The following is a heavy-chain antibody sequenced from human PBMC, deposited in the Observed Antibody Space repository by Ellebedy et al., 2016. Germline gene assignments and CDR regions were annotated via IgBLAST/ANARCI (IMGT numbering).Heavy chain of an antibody. CDR2: LIPLFRTP. CDR3: SRGDEDETNLVPLHY. Sequence: SVKVSCXTSVGTFTTYAINWMRQAPGQGLERVGGLIPLFRTPNYAQKFQDRVTITADESSSTAYMELSGLTSEDTAVYFCSRGDEDETNLVPLHYWGQGAQVTVSS. J-gene: IGHJ4*02. CDR1: VGTFTTYA. V-gene: IGHV1-69*13. D-gene: IGHD6-6*01.